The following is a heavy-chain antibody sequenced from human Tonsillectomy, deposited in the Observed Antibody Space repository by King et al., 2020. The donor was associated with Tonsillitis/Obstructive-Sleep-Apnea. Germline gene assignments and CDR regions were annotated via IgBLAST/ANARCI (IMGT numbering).Heavy chain of an antibody. CDR1: GYTFTGYY. J-gene: IGHJ4*02. D-gene: IGHD2-2*01. CDR2: INPNSGGT. V-gene: IGHV1-2*04. CDR3: AISTVPAAHFDY. Sequence: VQLVESGAEVKKPGASVTVSCKASGYTFTGYYMHWVRQAPGHGLEWMGWINPNSGGTKYAQKFQGWVTMTRDTSISTADMELSRLRSDDTAVYYCAISTVPAAHFDYWGQGTLVTVSS.